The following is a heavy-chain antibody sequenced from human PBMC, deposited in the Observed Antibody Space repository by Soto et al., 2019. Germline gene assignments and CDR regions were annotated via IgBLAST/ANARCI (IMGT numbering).Heavy chain of an antibody. CDR1: GYSISSSNW. V-gene: IGHV4-28*03. D-gene: IGHD2-15*01. CDR2: IYYSGTT. CDR3: WREFKGSYCDY. J-gene: IGHJ4*02. Sequence: SETLSLTCAVSGYSISSSNWWGRIRHPPGKGLEWIGYIYYSGTTYYTPSLKSRVPISVDTSKNQFSLKLSSVTAAETAVYYCWREFKGSYCDYWGQGTLVTGSS.